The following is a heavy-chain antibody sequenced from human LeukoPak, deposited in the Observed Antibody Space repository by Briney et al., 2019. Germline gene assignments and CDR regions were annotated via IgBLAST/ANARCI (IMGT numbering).Heavy chain of an antibody. CDR1: GFTFSDYY. CDR2: ISSSGSTI. CDR3: ATLDCSSTSCNFDY. D-gene: IGHD2-2*01. V-gene: IGHV3-11*04. Sequence: GGSLRLSCAASGFTFSDYYMSWIRQAPGKGLEWVSYISSSGSTIYYADSVKGRFTISRDNAKNSLYLQMNSLRAEDTAVYYCATLDCSSTSCNFDYWGQGTLVTVSS. J-gene: IGHJ4*02.